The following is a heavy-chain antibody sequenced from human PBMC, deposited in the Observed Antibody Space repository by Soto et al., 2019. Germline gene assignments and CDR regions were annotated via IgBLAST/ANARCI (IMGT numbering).Heavy chain of an antibody. CDR1: GASISTYF. D-gene: IGHD4-17*01. CDR2: VFYGGTT. V-gene: IGHV4-59*08. Sequence: SETLSLTCTVAGASISTYFWSWIRQPPGKGLEYIGSVFYGGTTDYNPSLKSRVTMSVDSSKNQFSLKLSSVTAADTAVYYCARRRTTLSSFDPWGQGTLVTVSS. J-gene: IGHJ5*02. CDR3: ARRRTTLSSFDP.